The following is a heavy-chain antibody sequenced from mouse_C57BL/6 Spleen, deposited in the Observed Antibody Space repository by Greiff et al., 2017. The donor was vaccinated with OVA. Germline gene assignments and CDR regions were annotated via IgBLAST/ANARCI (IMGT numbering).Heavy chain of an antibody. Sequence: QVQLKESGPGLVQPSQSLSITCTVSGFSLTRYGVHWVRQSPGKGLEWLGVIWRGGSTDCNAAFMSRLSITTDNSKSQVFFKMNSLQADDTAIYYCAKEVYYGSSYDYYAMDDWGQGTSVTVSS. V-gene: IGHV2-5*01. CDR3: AKEVYYGSSYDYYAMDD. J-gene: IGHJ4*01. CDR1: GFSLTRYG. CDR2: IWRGGST. D-gene: IGHD1-1*01.